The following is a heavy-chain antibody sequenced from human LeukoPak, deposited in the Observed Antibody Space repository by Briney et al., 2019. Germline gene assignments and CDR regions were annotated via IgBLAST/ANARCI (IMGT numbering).Heavy chain of an antibody. J-gene: IGHJ6*04. Sequence: GGSLRLSCAASGFTFSSYWMHWVRQAPGKGLVWVSRINSDGSSTSYADSVKGRFTISRDNATNTLYLQMNSLRAEDTAVYYCARDFGGSGSYYNVYYYYGMDVWGKGTTVTVSS. CDR1: GFTFSSYW. D-gene: IGHD3-10*01. CDR2: INSDGSST. V-gene: IGHV3-74*01. CDR3: ARDFGGSGSYYNVYYYYGMDV.